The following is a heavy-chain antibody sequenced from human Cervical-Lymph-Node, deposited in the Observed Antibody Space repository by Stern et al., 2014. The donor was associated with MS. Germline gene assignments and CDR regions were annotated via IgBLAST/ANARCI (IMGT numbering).Heavy chain of an antibody. Sequence: QVQLQESGPGLVKPSQTLSLTCTVSGGSISSGGYYWSWIRQHPGKGLEWIGYIYYSGRTYYNPSLKSRVTISVDTSKNQFSLKLSSVTAADTAVYYCARTSYDFWSGYYTNDYWGQGTLVTVSS. CDR3: ARTSYDFWSGYYTNDY. D-gene: IGHD3-3*01. CDR2: IYYSGRT. V-gene: IGHV4-31*03. CDR1: GGSISSGGYY. J-gene: IGHJ4*02.